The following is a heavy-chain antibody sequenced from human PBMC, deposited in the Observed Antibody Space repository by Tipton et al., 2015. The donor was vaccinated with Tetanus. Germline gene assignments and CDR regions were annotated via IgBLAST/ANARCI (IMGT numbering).Heavy chain of an antibody. V-gene: IGHV5-51*01. J-gene: IGHJ2*01. CDR1: GYSFNIYW. D-gene: IGHD7-27*01. Sequence: QLVQSGAEVKKPGESVKISCQGSGYSFNIYWIAWVRQMPGKGLEWMGIIYPGDSDTRYSPSFQGQVPISADKSMSTAYLQWSSLQASDTAMYYCARRLGPYTGDQIWHFDLWGRGTLVTVSS. CDR3: ARRLGPYTGDQIWHFDL. CDR2: IYPGDSDT.